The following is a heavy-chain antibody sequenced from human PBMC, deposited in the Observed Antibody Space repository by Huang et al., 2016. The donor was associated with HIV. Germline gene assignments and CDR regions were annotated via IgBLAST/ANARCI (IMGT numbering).Heavy chain of an antibody. V-gene: IGHV1-24*01. J-gene: IGHJ2*01. CDR2: FDRETGET. D-gene: IGHD2-15*01. CDR1: GNTLSKLS. Sequence: QGQLIQSGAEVKKPGASVKVSCKVSGNTLSKLSMSWVRQAPGRGLEWRGGFDRETGETIYAQKFQDRVSVTMDTSTDTAYMELSSLRSDDTAVYYCAADKFNHGFDLWGRGTLVTVSS. CDR3: AADKFNHGFDL.